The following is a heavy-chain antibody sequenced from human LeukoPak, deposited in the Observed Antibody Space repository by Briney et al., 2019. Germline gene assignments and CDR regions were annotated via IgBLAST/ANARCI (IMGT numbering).Heavy chain of an antibody. D-gene: IGHD3-10*01. CDR1: GFTFMNAW. CDR3: STMWFEKSAFDY. CDR2: IKSKTDGGTT. J-gene: IGHJ4*02. Sequence: GGSLRLSCAASGFTFMNAWMSWVRQAPGKGLEWVGRIKSKTDGGTTDYVALVKGRFTISRDDSKNTLYLQMNSLKTEDTAVYYCSTMWFEKSAFDYWGQGTLVTVSS. V-gene: IGHV3-15*01.